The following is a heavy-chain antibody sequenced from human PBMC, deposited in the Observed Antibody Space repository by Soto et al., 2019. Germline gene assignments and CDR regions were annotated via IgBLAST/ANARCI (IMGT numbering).Heavy chain of an antibody. CDR3: ASALYDTSGYYHSPFDY. CDR1: GGSISSYY. V-gene: IGHV4-59*08. CDR2: IYYSGST. J-gene: IGHJ4*02. Sequence: SETLSLTCTVSGGSISSYYWSWIRQPPGKGLEWIGYIYYSGSTNYNPSLKSRVTISVDTSKNQFSLKLSSVTAADTAVYYCASALYDTSGYYHSPFDYWGQGTLVTVS. D-gene: IGHD3-22*01.